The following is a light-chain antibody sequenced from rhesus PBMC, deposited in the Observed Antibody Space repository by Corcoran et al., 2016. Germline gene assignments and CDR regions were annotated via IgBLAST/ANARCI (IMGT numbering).Light chain of an antibody. CDR3: LQGYNRPPLT. CDR2: AAS. V-gene: IGKV1-36*02. J-gene: IGKJ4*01. CDR1: QGNRVH. Sequence: DIQMTQSPSSLSASVGDRVTITCSASQGNRVHVSWYQQKPGKPPKRLIYAASRLGYGVSSRFRGRGSGTTFTLTISSLQPGDVASYYYLQGYNRPPLTFGGGTKVELK.